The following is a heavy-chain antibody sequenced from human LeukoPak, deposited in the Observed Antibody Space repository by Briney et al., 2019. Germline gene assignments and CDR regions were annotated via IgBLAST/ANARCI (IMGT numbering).Heavy chain of an antibody. CDR2: INPTDGGA. Sequence: GASVKVSCKTSGYSFARFYMHWVRQAPGQGLEWMGIINPTDGGATYAHLFKGGVTLTRDTSTNTFYMELNGLESEDTAVYYCARDVFNYESSGFPFYFDYWGQGTLVTVSS. CDR1: GYSFARFY. D-gene: IGHD3-22*01. J-gene: IGHJ4*02. CDR3: ARDVFNYESSGFPFYFDY. V-gene: IGHV1-46*01.